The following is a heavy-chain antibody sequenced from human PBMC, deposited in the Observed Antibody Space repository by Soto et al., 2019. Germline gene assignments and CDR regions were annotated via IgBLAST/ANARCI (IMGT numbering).Heavy chain of an antibody. Sequence: GGSLRLSCAASAFTFGGYAMSWVRQAPGKGLEWVSGIDTSGGSTYYADSVKGRFTISRDNSKNTLYLQMNSLRAEDTALYYCAKDYDFWSGYFHPIDSWGQGTLVTVSS. CDR1: AFTFGGYA. CDR2: IDTSGGST. D-gene: IGHD3-3*01. V-gene: IGHV3-23*01. CDR3: AKDYDFWSGYFHPIDS. J-gene: IGHJ4*02.